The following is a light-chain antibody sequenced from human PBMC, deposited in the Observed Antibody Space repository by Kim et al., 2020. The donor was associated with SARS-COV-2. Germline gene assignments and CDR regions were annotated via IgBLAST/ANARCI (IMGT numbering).Light chain of an antibody. V-gene: IGKV3-15*01. CDR3: QQYNKWPYT. CDR1: ETIVTN. Sequence: EIVMTQSPATLSVSPGESATLSCRASETIVTNLAWYQQRPGQAPRLLIHGASTRATGLPAMFSGSGSGTEFTLTISSLQSEDFAVYYCQQYNKWPYTFGQGTKLEI. J-gene: IGKJ2*01. CDR2: GAS.